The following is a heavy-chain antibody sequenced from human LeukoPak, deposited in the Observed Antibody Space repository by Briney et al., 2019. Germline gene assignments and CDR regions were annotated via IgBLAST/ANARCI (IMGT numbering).Heavy chain of an antibody. Sequence: PETLSLTCTVSGASISSYYWSWFWQPAGKGLEWIGRLYPSGSTNYNPSLKSRVTISVDKSKRQFSLELSSVTAADTAVFYCAKTPPGYYYMDVWGKGATVTVSS. D-gene: IGHD4-23*01. CDR3: AKTPPGYYYMDV. CDR1: GASISSYY. J-gene: IGHJ6*03. CDR2: LYPSGST. V-gene: IGHV4-4*07.